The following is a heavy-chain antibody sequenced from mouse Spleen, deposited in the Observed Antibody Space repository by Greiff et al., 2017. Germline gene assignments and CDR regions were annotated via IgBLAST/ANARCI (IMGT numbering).Heavy chain of an antibody. CDR1: GFTFSDYY. Sequence: EVKLVESGGGLVQPGGSLKLSCATSGFTFSDYYMYWVRQTPEKRLEWVAYISNGGGSTYYPDTVKGRFTISRDNAKNTLYLQMSRLKSEDTAMYYCARQRDYYAIFDYWGQGTTLTVSS. J-gene: IGHJ2*01. V-gene: IGHV5-12*02. CDR2: ISNGGGST. D-gene: IGHD1-1*01. CDR3: ARQRDYYAIFDY.